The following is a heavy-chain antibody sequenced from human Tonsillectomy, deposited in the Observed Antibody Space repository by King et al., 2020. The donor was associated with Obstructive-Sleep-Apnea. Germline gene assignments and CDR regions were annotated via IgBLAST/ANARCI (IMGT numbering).Heavy chain of an antibody. V-gene: IGHV3-7*03. D-gene: IGHD4-17*01. CDR2: IKQDGSEK. J-gene: IGHJ6*02. Sequence: QLVQSGGGLVQPGGSLRLSCAASGFTFSSYWMSWVRQAPGKGLEWVANIKQDGSEKYYVDSVKGRFTISRDNAKNSLYLQMNSLRAEDTAVYYCARVSTVTSSYYYYFGMDGWRQGNTVTVSS. CDR1: GFTFSSYW. CDR3: ARVSTVTSSYYYYFGMDG.